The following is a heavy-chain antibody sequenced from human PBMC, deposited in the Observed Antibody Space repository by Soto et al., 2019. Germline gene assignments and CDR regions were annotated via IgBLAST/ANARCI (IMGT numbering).Heavy chain of an antibody. CDR2: INHSGST. V-gene: IGHV4-34*01. Sequence: ETLSLTCAVYGGSFSGYYWSWIRQPPGKGLEWIGEINHSGSTNYNPSLKSRVTISVDTSKNQFSLKLSSVTAADTAVYYCAREYPGVRGVIITFPWFDPWGQGTLVTVSS. J-gene: IGHJ5*02. CDR1: GGSFSGYY. CDR3: AREYPGVRGVIITFPWFDP. D-gene: IGHD3-10*01.